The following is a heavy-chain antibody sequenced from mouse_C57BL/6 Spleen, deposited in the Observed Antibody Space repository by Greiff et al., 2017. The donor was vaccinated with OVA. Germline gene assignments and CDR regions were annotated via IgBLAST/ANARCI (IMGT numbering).Heavy chain of an antibody. D-gene: IGHD3-2*02. Sequence: QVHVKQPGAELVRPGSSVKLSCKASGYTFTSYWQTWVKQRPIQGLEWIGNIDPSDSETHYNQKFKDKATLTVDKSSSTAYMQLSSLTSEDSAVYYCARLDSSGYGYAMDYWGQGTSVTVSS. CDR3: ARLDSSGYGYAMDY. CDR2: IDPSDSET. J-gene: IGHJ4*01. V-gene: IGHV1-52*01. CDR1: GYTFTSYW.